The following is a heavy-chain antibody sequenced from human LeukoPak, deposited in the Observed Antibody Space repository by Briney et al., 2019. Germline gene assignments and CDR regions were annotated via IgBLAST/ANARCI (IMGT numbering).Heavy chain of an antibody. CDR2: MNPNSGNT. CDR1: GYTFTSYD. J-gene: IGHJ4*02. D-gene: IGHD3-10*01. Sequence: ASVKVSCKASGYTFTSYDINWVRQATGQGLEWMGWMNPNSGNTGYAQKFQGRVTMTRNTSISTAYMELSSLRFEDTAVYYCARGRDYYGSGSYYNDYWGQGTLATVSS. V-gene: IGHV1-8*01. CDR3: ARGRDYYGSGSYYNDY.